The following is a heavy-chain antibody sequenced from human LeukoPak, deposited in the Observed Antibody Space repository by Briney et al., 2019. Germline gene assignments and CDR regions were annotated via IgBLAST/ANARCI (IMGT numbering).Heavy chain of an antibody. CDR2: INPNTGGT. Sequence: ASVKVSCKASGYTFTGHHIHWVRQAPGQRLEWMGWINPNTGGTNYAQRFQGRVTMTRDTSRSAAYMELNRLKSDDTAVYYCARDPSEILLLAYARGWYDPWGQGTLVTVSS. CDR1: GYTFTGHH. CDR3: ARDPSEILLLAYARGWYDP. J-gene: IGHJ5*02. V-gene: IGHV1-2*02. D-gene: IGHD2-8*01.